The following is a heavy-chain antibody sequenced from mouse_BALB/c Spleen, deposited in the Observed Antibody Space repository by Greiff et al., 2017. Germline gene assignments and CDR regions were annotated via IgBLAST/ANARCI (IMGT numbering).Heavy chain of an antibody. Sequence: EVHLVESGGGLVQPGGSRKLSCAASGFTFSSFGMHWVRQAPEKGLEWVAYISSGSSTIYYADTVKGRFTISRDNPKNTLFLQMTSLRSEDTAMYYCARPARGFFDYWGQGTTLTVSS. V-gene: IGHV5-17*02. D-gene: IGHD3-1*01. CDR3: ARPARGFFDY. J-gene: IGHJ2*01. CDR1: GFTFSSFG. CDR2: ISSGSSTI.